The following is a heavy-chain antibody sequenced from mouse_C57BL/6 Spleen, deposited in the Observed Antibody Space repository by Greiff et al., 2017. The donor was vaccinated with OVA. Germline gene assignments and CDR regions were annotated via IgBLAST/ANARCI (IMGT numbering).Heavy chain of an antibody. V-gene: IGHV1-15*01. J-gene: IGHJ2*01. Sequence: VQLQQSGAELVRPGASVTLSCKASGYTFTDYEMHWVKQSPVHGLEWIGAIDPETGGTAYNQKFKGKAILTADKSASTAYMELRSLTSEDSAVYYCTRYYGSSYWGQGTTLTVSS. CDR2: IDPETGGT. CDR3: TRYYGSSY. D-gene: IGHD1-1*01. CDR1: GYTFTDYE.